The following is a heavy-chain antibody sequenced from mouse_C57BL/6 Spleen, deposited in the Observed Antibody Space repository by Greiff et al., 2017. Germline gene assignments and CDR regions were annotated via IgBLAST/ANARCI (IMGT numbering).Heavy chain of an antibody. CDR2: IDPSDSET. D-gene: IGHD3-2*02. CDR3: AREGDSSGYVGYFDY. Sequence: QVQLQQPGAELVRPGSSVKLSCKASGYTFTSYWMHWVKQRPIQGLEWIGNIDPSDSETHYNQKFKDKATLTVDKSSSTAYMQLSSLTSEDSAVYYCAREGDSSGYVGYFDYWGQGTTLTVSS. V-gene: IGHV1-52*01. CDR1: GYTFTSYW. J-gene: IGHJ2*01.